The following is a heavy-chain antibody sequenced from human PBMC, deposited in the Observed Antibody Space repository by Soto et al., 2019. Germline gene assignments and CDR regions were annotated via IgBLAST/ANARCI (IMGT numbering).Heavy chain of an antibody. V-gene: IGHV1-18*01. CDR2: ISAYNGNT. Sequence: ASVKVSCKASGYTFTSCGISWVRQAPGQGLEWMGWISAYNGNTNYAQKLQGRVTMTTDTSTSTAYMELRSLRSDDTAVYYCARDGQITIFGVVMGNFDYWGQGTLVTVSS. CDR3: ARDGQITIFGVVMGNFDY. D-gene: IGHD3-3*01. J-gene: IGHJ4*02. CDR1: GYTFTSCG.